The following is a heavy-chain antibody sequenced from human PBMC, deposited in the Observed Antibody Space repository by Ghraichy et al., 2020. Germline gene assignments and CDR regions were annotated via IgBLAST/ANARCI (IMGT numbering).Heavy chain of an antibody. D-gene: IGHD1-26*01. V-gene: IGHV1-3*01. CDR2: INAGNGNT. J-gene: IGHJ2*01. CDR1: GYTFTSYA. CDR3: ARPALSGSYWYFDL. Sequence: ASVKVSCKASGYTFTSYAMHWVRQAPVQRLEWMGWINAGNGNTKYSQKFQGRVTITRDTSASTAYMELSSLRSEDTAVYYCARPALSGSYWYFDLWGRGTLVTVAS.